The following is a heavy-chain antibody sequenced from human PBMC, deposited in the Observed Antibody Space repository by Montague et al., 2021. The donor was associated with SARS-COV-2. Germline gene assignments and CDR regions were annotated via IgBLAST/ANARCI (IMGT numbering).Heavy chain of an antibody. D-gene: IGHD1-14*01. Sequence: SVKVSCKASGYTFSDYFIHWLRQAPGQGLEWMGWINPKNGGTTYAQNMQGRVTMTRDTSTSTVSIDVSSLTSDDTAMYYCARGPNHGAFDVWSQGTMVTVSS. CDR3: ARGPNHGAFDV. V-gene: IGHV1-2*02. J-gene: IGHJ3*01. CDR1: GYTFSDYF. CDR2: INPKNGGT.